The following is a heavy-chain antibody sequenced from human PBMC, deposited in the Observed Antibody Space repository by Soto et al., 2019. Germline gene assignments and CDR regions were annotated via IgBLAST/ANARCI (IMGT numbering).Heavy chain of an antibody. CDR2: VYYSGAT. V-gene: IGHV4-31*03. J-gene: IGHJ4*02. CDR3: EREKDLQPTVWGF. D-gene: IGHD3-16*01. CDR1: GDSMATGGHY. Sequence: SETLSLTCTVSGDSMATGGHYYNWIRQVPGKGLEWIGYVYYSGATHYTPSLRARATISRDTSKNQFSLRLISVTAADTAIYYREREKDLQPTVWGFWGQGIQVTVSS.